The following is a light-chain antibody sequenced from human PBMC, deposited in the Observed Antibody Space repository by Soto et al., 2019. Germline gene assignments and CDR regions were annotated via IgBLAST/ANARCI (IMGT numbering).Light chain of an antibody. V-gene: IGKV1-5*01. CDR3: QQYNTFWT. CDR1: XNINTW. J-gene: IGKJ1*01. CDR2: DAS. Sequence: ASVGDRVTXTCRAXXNINTWVAWYQQKPGKAPKLLIYDASSLESGVPSRVSGSGSGTEFTLTISSLQPDDFATYYCQQYNTFWTFGPGTKVEIK.